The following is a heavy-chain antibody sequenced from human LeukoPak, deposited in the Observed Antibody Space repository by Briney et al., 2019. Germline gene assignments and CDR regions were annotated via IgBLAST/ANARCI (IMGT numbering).Heavy chain of an antibody. V-gene: IGHV3-30*04. Sequence: GGSLRLSCAASGFTFSSYAMHWVRQAPGKGLEWVAVISYDGSNKYYADSVKGRFTISRDNSKNTLYLQMNSQRAEDTAVYYCARDQGSYYPSYYCEYWGQGTLVTVSS. CDR1: GFTFSSYA. D-gene: IGHD1-26*01. CDR2: ISYDGSNK. J-gene: IGHJ4*02. CDR3: ARDQGSYYPSYYCEY.